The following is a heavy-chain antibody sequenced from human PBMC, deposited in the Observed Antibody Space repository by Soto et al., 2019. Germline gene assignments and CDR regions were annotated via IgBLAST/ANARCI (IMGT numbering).Heavy chain of an antibody. V-gene: IGHV3-23*01. Sequence: GVSLRLSCAASGFTFSSYAMSWVRQAPGKGLEWVSAISSSGHSTYYADSVKGRFTISRDNSKNTLFLQMNSLRAEDTAVYYCARESEDLTSNFDYWGQGTLVTVSS. CDR1: GFTFSSYA. CDR2: ISSSGHST. J-gene: IGHJ4*02. CDR3: ARESEDLTSNFDY.